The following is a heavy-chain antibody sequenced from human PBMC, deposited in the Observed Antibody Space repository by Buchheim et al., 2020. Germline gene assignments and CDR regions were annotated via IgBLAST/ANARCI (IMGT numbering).Heavy chain of an antibody. CDR3: ARSKGYYDILTGYRNYYYYGMDV. V-gene: IGHV3-30-3*01. J-gene: IGHJ6*02. CDR1: GFTFSSYA. D-gene: IGHD3-9*01. Sequence: QVQLVESGGGVVQPGRSLRLSCAASGFTFSSYAMHWVRQAPGKGLEWVAVISYDGSNKYYADSVKGRFTISRDNSKNTLYLQMNSLRAEDTAVYYCARSKGYYDILTGYRNYYYYGMDVWGQGTT. CDR2: ISYDGSNK.